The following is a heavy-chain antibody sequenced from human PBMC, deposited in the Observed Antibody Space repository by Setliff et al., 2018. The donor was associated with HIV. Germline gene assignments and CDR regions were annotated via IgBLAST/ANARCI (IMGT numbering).Heavy chain of an antibody. CDR3: ARSALWFGEADWYFDL. Sequence: SETLSLTCVVSGYSISSSYWWGWIRQPPGKGLEWIGWIGYIYKGESTYYNPSLKSRVTMSEDTSKNQFSLKLRSVTAVDTAVYYCARSALWFGEADWYFDLWVPRLSWSPSPQ. CDR1: GYSISSSYW. CDR2: IYKGEST. J-gene: IGHJ2*01. D-gene: IGHD3-10*01. V-gene: IGHV4-28*01.